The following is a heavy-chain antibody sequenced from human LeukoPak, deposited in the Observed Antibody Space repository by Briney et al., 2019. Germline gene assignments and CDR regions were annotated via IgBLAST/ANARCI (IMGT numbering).Heavy chain of an antibody. J-gene: IGHJ4*02. Sequence: GGSLRLSCAASGFTVSSNYMSWVRQAPGQGLEWVSVIYSGGSTYYADSVKGRFTISRDNSKNTLYLQMNSLRAEDTAVYYCARGGPNYYGSGSPFDYWGQGTLVTVSS. CDR1: GFTVSSNY. CDR3: ARGGPNYYGSGSPFDY. CDR2: IYSGGST. D-gene: IGHD3-10*01. V-gene: IGHV3-66*01.